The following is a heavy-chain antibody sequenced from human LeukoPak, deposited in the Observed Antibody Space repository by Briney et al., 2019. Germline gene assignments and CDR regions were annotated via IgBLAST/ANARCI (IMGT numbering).Heavy chain of an antibody. V-gene: IGHV1-2*02. CDR2: INPNSGGT. J-gene: IGHJ3*02. Sequence: ASVKASCKASGYTFTSYDINWVRQATGRGLEWMGWINPNSGGTNYAQKFQGRVTMTRDMSISTAYMELSRLRSDDTAVYYCASGHSSGYLDAFDIWGQGTMVTVSS. D-gene: IGHD3-22*01. CDR3: ASGHSSGYLDAFDI. CDR1: GYTFTSYD.